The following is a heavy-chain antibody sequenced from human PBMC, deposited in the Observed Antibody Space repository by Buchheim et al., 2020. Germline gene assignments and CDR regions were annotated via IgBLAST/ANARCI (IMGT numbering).Heavy chain of an antibody. CDR3: SVEGGYDFWRGSNNYHFDY. D-gene: IGHD3-3*01. CDR1: GFTFSNAW. Sequence: EVQLVESGGGLVKPGGSLRLSCAASGFTFSNAWMNWVRQAPGKGLEWVGRIKSKTDGGITDYAAPVKGRFTISRDDSKNTVYLQMNSLKTEDTAVYYCSVEGGYDFWRGSNNYHFDYWGPGTL. J-gene: IGHJ4*02. V-gene: IGHV3-15*07. CDR2: IKSKTDGGIT.